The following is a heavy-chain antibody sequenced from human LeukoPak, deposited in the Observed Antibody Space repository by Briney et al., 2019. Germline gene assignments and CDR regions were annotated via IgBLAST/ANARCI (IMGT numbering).Heavy chain of an antibody. CDR3: AKGQSTIATRSFDS. V-gene: IGHV3-23*01. D-gene: IGHD6-6*01. CDR2: ISTNSANT. Sequence: GGSLRLSCAASGFTFSTYGIKWVRQAPGKGLEWVSTISTNSANTYYTDSVKGRFTISRDNSKDTLFMQMNSLRAEDTAVYYCAKGQSTIATRSFDSWGQGTLVTVSS. CDR1: GFTFSTYG. J-gene: IGHJ4*02.